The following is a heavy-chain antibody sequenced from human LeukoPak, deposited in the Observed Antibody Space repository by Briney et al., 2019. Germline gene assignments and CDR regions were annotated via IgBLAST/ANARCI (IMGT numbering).Heavy chain of an antibody. D-gene: IGHD2-2*01. CDR3: AKDLGYCSSFSCPFDY. V-gene: IGHV3-23*01. CDR1: GFSFSSYT. J-gene: IGHJ4*02. Sequence: GGSLRLSCAVSGFSFSSYTMSWVRQAPGKGLEWVAAISGSGGSTYYADCVKGRFTISRDNSKNTLFLQMNSLRAEDTAVYYCAKDLGYCSSFSCPFDYWGQGTLVTVSS. CDR2: ISGSGGST.